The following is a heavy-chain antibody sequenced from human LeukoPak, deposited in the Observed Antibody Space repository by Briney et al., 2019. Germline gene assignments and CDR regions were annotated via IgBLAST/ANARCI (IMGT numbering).Heavy chain of an antibody. J-gene: IGHJ4*02. Sequence: PAETLSLTCSVSGVSINTGDYYWGWVRQPPGKGLEWIGIVAYSGNTYYNPSVKSRVTMSIDTSRNQFSLELTSVTAADTAIYYCATRTFYYTRDGQPLYWGQGTLVTVSS. CDR3: ATRTFYYTRDGQPLY. CDR2: VAYSGNT. V-gene: IGHV4-39*01. CDR1: GVSINTGDYY. D-gene: IGHD3-10*01.